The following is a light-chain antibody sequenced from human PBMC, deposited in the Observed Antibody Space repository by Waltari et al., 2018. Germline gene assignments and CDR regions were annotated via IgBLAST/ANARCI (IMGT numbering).Light chain of an antibody. CDR3: CSYAGSGTTWV. V-gene: IGLV2-23*01. CDR1: SIDVGSYNL. Sequence: QSALTQPASVSGSPGQSITISCTGASIDVGSYNLVSCYQQHPDKAPKLMIYEDNKPPSGVSTRFSGSKSGNTASLTISGLQAEDEADYYCCSYAGSGTTWVFGGGTKLTVL. J-gene: IGLJ3*02. CDR2: EDN.